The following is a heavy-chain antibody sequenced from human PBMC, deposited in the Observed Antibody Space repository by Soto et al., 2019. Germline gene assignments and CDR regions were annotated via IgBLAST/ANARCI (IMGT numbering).Heavy chain of an antibody. CDR2: IYYSGST. J-gene: IGHJ6*02. D-gene: IGHD1-1*01. CDR1: GGSIRSSSYY. Sequence: QLQLQEAGPGLVKPSETLSLTCTVSGGSIRSSSYYLGWIRQPPGKGLEWIGSIYYSGSTYYNPPLKSRVTISVDTSKNQFSLKLSSVTAADTAVYYCASQNNPYYYYGMDVWGQGTTVTVAS. V-gene: IGHV4-39*01. CDR3: ASQNNPYYYYGMDV.